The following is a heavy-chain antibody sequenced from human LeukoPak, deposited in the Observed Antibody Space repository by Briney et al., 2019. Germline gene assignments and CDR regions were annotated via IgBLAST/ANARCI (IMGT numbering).Heavy chain of an antibody. CDR3: ARDVKNYDFWSGYSFFQH. CDR1: GFTFSSYW. J-gene: IGHJ1*01. CDR2: IKQDGSEK. D-gene: IGHD3-3*01. V-gene: IGHV3-7*01. Sequence: GGSLGLSCAASGFTFSSYWMSWVRQAPGKGLEWVANIKQDGSEKYYVDSVKGRFTISRDNAKNSLYLQMNSLRAEDTAVYYCARDVKNYDFWSGYSFFQHWGQGTLVTVSS.